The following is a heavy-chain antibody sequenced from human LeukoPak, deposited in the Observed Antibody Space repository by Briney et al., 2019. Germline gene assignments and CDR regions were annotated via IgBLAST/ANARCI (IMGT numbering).Heavy chain of an antibody. CDR2: FDPEDGET. Sequence: ASVKVSCKVSGYTLTELSMHWVRQAPGKGLEWMGGFDPEDGETIYAQKSQGRVTMTEDTSTDTAYMELSSLRSEDTAVYYCARLLKDIVVVPAAYYYYYYMDVWGKGTTVTVSS. CDR3: ARLLKDIVVVPAAYYYYYYMDV. D-gene: IGHD2-2*01. J-gene: IGHJ6*03. CDR1: GYTLTELS. V-gene: IGHV1-24*01.